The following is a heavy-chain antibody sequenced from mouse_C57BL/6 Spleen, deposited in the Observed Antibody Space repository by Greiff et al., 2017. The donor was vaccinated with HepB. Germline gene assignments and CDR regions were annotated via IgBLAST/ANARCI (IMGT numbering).Heavy chain of an antibody. D-gene: IGHD1-1*01. Sequence: QVQLQQPGAELVKPAASVKLSCKASGYTFTSYWMHWVKQRPGQGLEWIGMIHPNSGSTNYNEKFKSKATLTVDKSSSTAYMQLSSLTSEDSAVYYCARNLIGTWYAYWGQGTLVTVSA. CDR3: ARNLIGTWYAY. CDR2: IHPNSGST. J-gene: IGHJ3*01. CDR1: GYTFTSYW. V-gene: IGHV1-64*01.